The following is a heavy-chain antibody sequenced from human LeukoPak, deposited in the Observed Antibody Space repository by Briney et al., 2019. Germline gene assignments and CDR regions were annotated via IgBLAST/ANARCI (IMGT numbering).Heavy chain of an antibody. CDR3: ARAGIYGSGSYSPNWFDP. Sequence: PSQTLSLTCTVSGGSISSGDYYWSWIRQPPGKGLEWIGYIYYSGSTYYNPSLKSRVTISVDTSKTQFSLKLSSVTAADTAVYYCARAGIYGSGSYSPNWFDPWGQGTLVTLSS. J-gene: IGHJ5*02. CDR2: IYYSGST. V-gene: IGHV4-30-4*08. CDR1: GGSISSGDYY. D-gene: IGHD3-10*01.